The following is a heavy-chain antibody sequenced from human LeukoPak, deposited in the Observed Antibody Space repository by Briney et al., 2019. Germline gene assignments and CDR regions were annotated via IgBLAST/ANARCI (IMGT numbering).Heavy chain of an antibody. V-gene: IGHV3-66*01. CDR1: GFTVSYNY. J-gene: IGHJ4*02. Sequence: XGSLRLSCAASGFTVSYNYMSWVRQAPGKGLGWGSIIYSSGNTYYADSVKGRFTISRENSKSMLYLQMNSLRAEDTAVYYCARGTAWGHQDHWGQGTLVTVSS. D-gene: IGHD7-27*01. CDR3: ARGTAWGHQDH. CDR2: IYSSGNT.